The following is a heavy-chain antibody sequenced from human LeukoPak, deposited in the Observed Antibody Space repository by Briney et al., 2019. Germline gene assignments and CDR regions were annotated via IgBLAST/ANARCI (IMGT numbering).Heavy chain of an antibody. CDR1: GGTFSSYA. CDR3: AREVWGIAVAHDAFDI. V-gene: IGHV1-69*04. D-gene: IGHD6-19*01. Sequence: ASVKVSCKASGGTFSSYAISWVRQAPGQGLEWMGRIIPILGIANYAQKFQGRVTITADKSTSTAYMELSSLRSEDTAVYYCAREVWGIAVAHDAFDIWGQGTMVTVSS. J-gene: IGHJ3*02. CDR2: IIPILGIA.